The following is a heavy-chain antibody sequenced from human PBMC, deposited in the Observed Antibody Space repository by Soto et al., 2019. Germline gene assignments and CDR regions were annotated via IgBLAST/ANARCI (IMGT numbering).Heavy chain of an antibody. CDR1: GFTFKNYA. D-gene: IGHD5-12*01. CDR3: ARKDVAFDY. Sequence: HPGGSLRLSCAACGFTFKNYAMTWVRQAPGKGLEWVSLIYGSGGSTDYADSVKGRFTISRDNSKNMLYVQMNSLRDEDTAVYYCARKDVAFDYWGQGIPVTVSS. CDR2: IYGSGGST. J-gene: IGHJ4*02. V-gene: IGHV3-23*01.